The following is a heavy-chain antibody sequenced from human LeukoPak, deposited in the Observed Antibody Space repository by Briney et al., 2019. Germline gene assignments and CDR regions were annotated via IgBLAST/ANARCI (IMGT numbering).Heavy chain of an antibody. D-gene: IGHD6-19*01. J-gene: IGHJ4*02. V-gene: IGHV3-15*01. CDR1: GFAFSNAW. Sequence: PGGSLRLSCAASGFAFSNAWMSWVRQAPGKGLEWVGRIKSKTDGGTTDYAAPVKGRFTISRDDSKNTLYLQMNSLKTEDTAVYYCTTDRSSGWYKNFDYWGRGALVTVSS. CDR2: IKSKTDGGTT. CDR3: TTDRSSGWYKNFDY.